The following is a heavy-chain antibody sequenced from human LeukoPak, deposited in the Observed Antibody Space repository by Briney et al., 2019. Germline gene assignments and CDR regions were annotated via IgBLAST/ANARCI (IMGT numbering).Heavy chain of an antibody. V-gene: IGHV1-18*01. Sequence: ASVKVSCKASGYTFTSYGISWVRQAPGQGLEWMGWISAYNGNTNYAQKLQGRVTMTTDTSTSTAYMELRGLRSDDTAVYYCARDRKSYYDFWSGYLRNDYWGQGTLVTVSS. D-gene: IGHD3-3*01. CDR2: ISAYNGNT. J-gene: IGHJ4*02. CDR3: ARDRKSYYDFWSGYLRNDY. CDR1: GYTFTSYG.